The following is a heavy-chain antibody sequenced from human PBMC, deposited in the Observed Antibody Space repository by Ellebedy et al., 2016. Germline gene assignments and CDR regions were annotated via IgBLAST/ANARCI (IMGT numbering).Heavy chain of an antibody. J-gene: IGHJ4*02. CDR2: IYIGGTI. Sequence: GGSLRLSXAASGFTVSSNYMSWVRQAPGKGLEWVSVIYIGGTIYYADSLKGRFTISRDNTQNSLYLQMNSLRVEDTAVYYCARGIAAYWNDFWGQGTLVTVSS. CDR1: GFTVSSNY. V-gene: IGHV3-53*01. D-gene: IGHD1-1*01. CDR3: ARGIAAYWNDF.